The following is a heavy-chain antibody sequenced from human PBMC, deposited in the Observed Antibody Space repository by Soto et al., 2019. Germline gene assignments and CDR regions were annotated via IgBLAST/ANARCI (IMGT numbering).Heavy chain of an antibody. CDR2: INPNSGGT. CDR1: GYTFTGYY. Sequence: ASVKVSCKASGYTFTGYYMHWVRQAPGQGLEWMGWINPNSGGTNYAQKFQGWVTMTRDTSISTAYMELSRLRSDDTAVYYCARSHSYDFWSGYFSGYYYYYGMDVLVQGTTVTVSS. CDR3: ARSHSYDFWSGYFSGYYYYYGMDV. J-gene: IGHJ6*02. V-gene: IGHV1-2*04. D-gene: IGHD3-3*01.